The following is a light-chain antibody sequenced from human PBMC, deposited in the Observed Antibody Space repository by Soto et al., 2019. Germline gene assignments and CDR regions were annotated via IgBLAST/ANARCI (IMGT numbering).Light chain of an antibody. J-gene: IGKJ4*01. CDR1: QSVTSR. Sequence: DIQMTQSPSTLSASVGDRVTITCRASQSVTSRLAWYQHKPGKAPKLLIYGASNLESGVPSRFSGSGSGTEFTLTISSLQPDDFATYYCQQYNSYSLTFGGGTTVEIK. CDR3: QQYNSYSLT. CDR2: GAS. V-gene: IGKV1-5*01.